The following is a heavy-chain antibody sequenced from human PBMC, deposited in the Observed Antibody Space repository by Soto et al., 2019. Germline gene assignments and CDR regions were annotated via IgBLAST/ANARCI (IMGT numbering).Heavy chain of an antibody. CDR3: ASVPGGYYDSSGPA. CDR1: GGTFSSYA. CDR2: IIPIFGTA. Sequence: GASVKVSCKASGGTFSSYAISWVRQAPGQGLEWMGGIIPIFGTANYAQKFQGRVTITADESTSTAYMELSSLRSEDTAVYYCASVPGGYYDSSGPAWGQGTLVTVSS. V-gene: IGHV1-69*13. J-gene: IGHJ5*02. D-gene: IGHD3-22*01.